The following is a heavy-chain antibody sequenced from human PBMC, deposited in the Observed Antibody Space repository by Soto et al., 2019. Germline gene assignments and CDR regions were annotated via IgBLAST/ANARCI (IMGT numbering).Heavy chain of an antibody. CDR1: GGSISSYY. V-gene: IGHV4-59*01. Sequence: QVQLQESGPGLVKPSETLSLTCTVSGGSISSYYWSWIRQPPGKGLEWIGYIYYSGSTNYNPSLKSRVTIAVDTSKNQFSLKLSSVTAADTAVYYCARDRRYSSSWYHPGKWYFDLWGRGTLVTVSS. J-gene: IGHJ2*01. CDR3: ARDRRYSSSWYHPGKWYFDL. CDR2: IYYSGST. D-gene: IGHD6-13*01.